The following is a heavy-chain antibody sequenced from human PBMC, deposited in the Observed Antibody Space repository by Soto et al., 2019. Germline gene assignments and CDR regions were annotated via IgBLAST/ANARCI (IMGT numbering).Heavy chain of an antibody. D-gene: IGHD1-26*01. J-gene: IGHJ4*02. V-gene: IGHV4-61*08. Sequence: QVQLQESGPGLVKPSETLSLTCIVSGGSVSNDAYYWSWIRQPPGKGLEWIGYIYHSGSTYYNPSLKSRVTISADMSAKQFSLKVSSVTAADTAVYYCARLGIGWEFPFDYWGQGTLVNVSS. CDR1: GGSVSNDAYY. CDR3: ARLGIGWEFPFDY. CDR2: IYHSGST.